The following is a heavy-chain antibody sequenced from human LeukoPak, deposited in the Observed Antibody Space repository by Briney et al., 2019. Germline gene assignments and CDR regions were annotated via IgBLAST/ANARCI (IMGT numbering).Heavy chain of an antibody. J-gene: IGHJ5*02. D-gene: IGHD1-26*01. CDR3: ARHGGGATHGWFDP. CDR1: GGSISSYY. Sequence: KSSEALSLTCTVSGGSISSYYWSLIRPPPGKGLEWIGYIYYSGSTNYNPSFKSRVTISVDTAKNQFSLKLSSVTAADTAVYYCARHGGGATHGWFDPWGQATLVTVCS. CDR2: IYYSGST. V-gene: IGHV4-59*08.